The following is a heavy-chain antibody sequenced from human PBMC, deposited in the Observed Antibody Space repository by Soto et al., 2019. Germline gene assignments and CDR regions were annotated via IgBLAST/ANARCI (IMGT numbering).Heavy chain of an antibody. CDR3: VEFQGETFNKWYFHY. D-gene: IGHD3-16*01. CDR2: ITGGVGVT. J-gene: IGHJ4*02. CDR1: GFTFSSYA. Sequence: EVQLLESGGGLVQPGGSLRLSCAASGFTFSSYAMTWVRQAPGKGLEWVSVITGGVGVTYYADSVKGRFTISRDNSKNTLYLQMNSLRAEDTAVYNCVEFQGETFNKWYFHYWGQGTLVTVSS. V-gene: IGHV3-23*01.